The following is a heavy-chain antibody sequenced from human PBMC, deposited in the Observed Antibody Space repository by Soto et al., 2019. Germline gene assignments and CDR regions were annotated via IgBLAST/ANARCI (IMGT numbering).Heavy chain of an antibody. D-gene: IGHD2-21*02. CDR3: EKPTAGGLSAFEI. CDR1: EFTFSSYA. Sequence: GGSLRLSCAASEFTFSSYAMSWVRQAPGKGLEWVSAISGSGGSTYYADSVKGRFTISRDNPKNTLYLQMNSLRAEDTAVYYYEKPTAGGLSAFEIGGKGTVVPVS. J-gene: IGHJ3*02. CDR2: ISGSGGST. V-gene: IGHV3-23*01.